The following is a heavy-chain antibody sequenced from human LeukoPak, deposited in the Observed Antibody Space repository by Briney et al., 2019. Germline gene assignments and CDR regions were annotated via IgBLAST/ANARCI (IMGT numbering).Heavy chain of an antibody. V-gene: IGHV3-74*01. CDR2: INSDGSAT. J-gene: IGHJ4*02. CDR1: GFSFTNYW. Sequence: GGSLRLSCAASGFSFTNYWMHWVRQAPGKGLVWVSHINSDGSATRYADSVKGRFTISRDNAMNTLYLQMNSLRGEDTAVYYCVRGDPRPPRPPPDCWGKGPLVTVSS. D-gene: IGHD1-1*01. CDR3: VRGDPRPPRPPPDC.